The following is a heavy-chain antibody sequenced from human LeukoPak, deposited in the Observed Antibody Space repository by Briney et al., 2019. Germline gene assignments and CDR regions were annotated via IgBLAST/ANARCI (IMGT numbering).Heavy chain of an antibody. Sequence: SETLSLTCTVSGGSISSYHWSWIQQPPGKGLECIGYIYSSGSTNYNPSLKSRVTISVDTSKNQFSLKLSSVTAADTAVYYCARARNYYDSSGFYYEGDAFDIWGQGTMVTVSS. D-gene: IGHD3-22*01. CDR2: IYSSGST. J-gene: IGHJ3*02. CDR1: GGSISSYH. CDR3: ARARNYYDSSGFYYEGDAFDI. V-gene: IGHV4-59*01.